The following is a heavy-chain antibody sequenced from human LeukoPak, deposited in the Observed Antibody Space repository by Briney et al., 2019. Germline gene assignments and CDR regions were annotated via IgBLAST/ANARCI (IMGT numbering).Heavy chain of an antibody. CDR3: ARDRRFIRSSWSPIDY. D-gene: IGHD6-13*01. CDR1: GGSISSYY. V-gene: IGHV4-34*01. CDR2: INHSGST. J-gene: IGHJ4*02. Sequence: SETLSLTCTVSGGSISSYYWSWIRQPPGKGLEWIGEINHSGSTNYNPSLKSRVTISVDTSKNQFSLKLSSVTAADTAVYYCARDRRFIRSSWSPIDYWGQGTLVTVSS.